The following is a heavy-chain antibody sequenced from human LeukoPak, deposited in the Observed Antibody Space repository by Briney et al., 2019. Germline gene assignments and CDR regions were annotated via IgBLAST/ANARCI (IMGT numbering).Heavy chain of an antibody. CDR1: GYTLTELS. CDR2: FGPEDGET. J-gene: IGHJ4*02. D-gene: IGHD3-3*01. CDR3: ATHPPQYYDFWSGYYTGIYY. V-gene: IGHV1-24*01. Sequence: GASVKVSCKVSGYTLTELSMHWVRQAPGKGLEWMGGFGPEDGETIYAQKFQGRVTMTEDTSTDTAYMELSSLRSEDTAVYYCATHPPQYYDFWSGYYTGIYYWGQGTLVTVSS.